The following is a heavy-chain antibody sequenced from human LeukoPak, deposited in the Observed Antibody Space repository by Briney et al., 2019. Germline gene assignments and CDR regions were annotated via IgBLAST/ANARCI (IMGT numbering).Heavy chain of an antibody. CDR3: ARDTNYEIDY. D-gene: IGHD4/OR15-4a*01. CDR2: ISTNDGGT. J-gene: IGHJ4*02. Sequence: ASVKDSCKTSGYPFSNYGVAWVRQAPGQGPEWMGWISTNDGGTQYSQKFQERVALTRDTSTNTVHMELWTLRSDDTAVYYCARDTNYEIDYWGQGTLVIVSS. CDR1: GYPFSNYG. V-gene: IGHV1-18*01.